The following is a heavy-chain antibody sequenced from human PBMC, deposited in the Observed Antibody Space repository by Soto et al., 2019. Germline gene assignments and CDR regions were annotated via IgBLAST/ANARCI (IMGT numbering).Heavy chain of an antibody. V-gene: IGHV3-48*02. J-gene: IGHJ6*02. Sequence: EVQLVESGGGLVQPGGSLRLSCAASGFTFSLYSMSWVRQAPGKGLEWVPYISGSSTGIHYADSVQGRFTISRDDATNSMNLQMNSLRDGDTAVYYCARAVTWGLDVWGQGTTVSISS. D-gene: IGHD3-10*01. CDR3: ARAVTWGLDV. CDR2: ISGSSTGI. CDR1: GFTFSLYS.